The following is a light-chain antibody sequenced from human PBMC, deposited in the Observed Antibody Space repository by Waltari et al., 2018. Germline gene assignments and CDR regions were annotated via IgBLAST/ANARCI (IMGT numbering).Light chain of an antibody. Sequence: QSALTQPASVSGSPGQSITISCTGTSNDVGAYDYVSWYQQHPGKAPKLLIYDVSNRPSGASNRFSGSKAGNTASLTISGLQAEDEAEYYCSAHTSSSLYVFGTGTMVTVL. CDR2: DVS. CDR3: SAHTSSSLYV. CDR1: SNDVGAYDY. J-gene: IGLJ1*01. V-gene: IGLV2-14*01.